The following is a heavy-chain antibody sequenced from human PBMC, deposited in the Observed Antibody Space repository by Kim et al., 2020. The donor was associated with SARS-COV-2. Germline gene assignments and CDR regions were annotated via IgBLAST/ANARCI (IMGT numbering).Heavy chain of an antibody. CDR2: IFDTGAT. D-gene: IGHD5-12*01. J-gene: IGHJ3*02. V-gene: IGHV4-4*02. CDR1: GDSISNGNW. Sequence: SETLSLTCTVSGDSISNGNWWSWVRQPPGKGLEWIGEIFDTGATNYNPSLKSRVTISVDKSTNQFSLKLTSVTAADTAVYYCARYEVATNKYAFDIWGQGTMVTVSS. CDR3: ARYEVATNKYAFDI.